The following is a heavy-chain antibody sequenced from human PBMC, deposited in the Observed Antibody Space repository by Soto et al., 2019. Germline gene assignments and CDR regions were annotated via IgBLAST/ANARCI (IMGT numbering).Heavy chain of an antibody. CDR3: AREADYRRGAGGWFDP. CDR2: INPNSGGT. J-gene: IGHJ5*02. CDR1: GYTFTGYY. Sequence: ASVKVSCKASGYTFTGYYMHWVRQAPGQGLEWMGWINPNSGGTNYAQKFQGWVTMTRDTSISTAYMELSRLRSDDTAVYYCAREADYRRGAGGWFDPWGQGTLVTVSS. V-gene: IGHV1-2*04. D-gene: IGHD4-17*01.